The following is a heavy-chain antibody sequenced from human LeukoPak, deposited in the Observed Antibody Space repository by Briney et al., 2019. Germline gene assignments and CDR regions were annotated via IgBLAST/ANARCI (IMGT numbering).Heavy chain of an antibody. CDR3: ARTKEMATISYFDS. CDR1: GFTFSSYE. CDR2: IDSSDSTI. D-gene: IGHD5-24*01. Sequence: GGSLRLSCAASGFTFSSYEMNWVRQAPGKGLEWVSYIDSSDSTIHYAGSVKGRFTISRDNAKNSLYLQMNSLRAEDTAVYYCARTKEMATISYFDSWGQGTLVTVSS. J-gene: IGHJ4*02. V-gene: IGHV3-48*03.